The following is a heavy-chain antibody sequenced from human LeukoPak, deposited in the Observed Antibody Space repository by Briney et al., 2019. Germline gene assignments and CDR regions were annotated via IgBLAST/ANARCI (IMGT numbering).Heavy chain of an antibody. CDR1: GFTFSSHG. CDR3: AKDRHLLALDD. D-gene: IGHD3-3*02. Sequence: GGSLRLSCAASGFTFSSHGMNWVRQAPGKGLEWVSGITGGGTTYYADSVKGRGTISRDNSKNTLYLQMNSLRAEDTAVYYCAKDRHLLALDDWGQGTLVTVSS. V-gene: IGHV3-23*01. CDR2: ITGGGTT. J-gene: IGHJ4*02.